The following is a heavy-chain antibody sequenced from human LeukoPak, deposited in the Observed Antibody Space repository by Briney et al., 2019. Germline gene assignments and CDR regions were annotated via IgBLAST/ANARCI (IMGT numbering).Heavy chain of an antibody. Sequence: GGSLRLSCAASGFTFSSYAMHWVRQAPGKGLEWVAVISYDGSNKYYADSVKGRFTISRDNSKNTLYLQMNSLRAEDTAVYYCARDETGYCSSTSCSYAFDIWGQGTMVTVSS. CDR3: ARDETGYCSSTSCSYAFDI. J-gene: IGHJ3*02. CDR2: ISYDGSNK. CDR1: GFTFSSYA. V-gene: IGHV3-30*04. D-gene: IGHD2-2*01.